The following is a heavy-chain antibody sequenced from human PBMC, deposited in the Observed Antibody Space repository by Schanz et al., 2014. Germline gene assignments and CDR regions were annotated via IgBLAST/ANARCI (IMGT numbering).Heavy chain of an antibody. Sequence: QVQLVQSGAEVKKPGSSVKVSCKASGGTFSSSTLTWVRQAPGQGLEWMGWISAYNGHTTYAQKFQGRVTMTTDTSTSTVYMEVSGLRSEDTAVYYCAKVDRTRYYAMDVWGQGTTVTVSS. D-gene: IGHD3-9*01. CDR3: AKVDRTRYYAMDV. CDR1: GGTFSSST. J-gene: IGHJ6*02. V-gene: IGHV1-18*01. CDR2: ISAYNGHT.